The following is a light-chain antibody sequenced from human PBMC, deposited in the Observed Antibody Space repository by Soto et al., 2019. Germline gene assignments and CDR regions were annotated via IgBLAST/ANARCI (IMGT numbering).Light chain of an antibody. CDR3: QHRSDWPWT. CDR2: EAS. J-gene: IGKJ1*01. CDR1: QSVGTY. V-gene: IGKV3-11*01. Sequence: EIVLTQSPATLSLSPGERVTLSCRASQSVGTYFAWYQQKPGQAPRLVIYEASKRATGIPARFSGSGSGTDFTLTISGLEPEDFAVYYCQHRSDWPWTFGQGTKVEIK.